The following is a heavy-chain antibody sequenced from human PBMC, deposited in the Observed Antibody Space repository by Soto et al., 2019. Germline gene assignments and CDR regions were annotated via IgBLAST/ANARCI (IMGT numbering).Heavy chain of an antibody. D-gene: IGHD3-22*01. CDR3: AGDLRGSTYYDTSGYYSGLSN. CDR2: TWHDGRNK. V-gene: IGHV3-33*01. Sequence: SLRLSCAASGFTFSSYGMHWVRQAPGKGLEWVAVTWHDGRNKYYANSVKDRFTISRDSSKNALYLQMNSLRAEDTAVYYCAGDLRGSTYYDTSGYYSGLSNWGQGTLVTVSS. J-gene: IGHJ4*02. CDR1: GFTFSSYG.